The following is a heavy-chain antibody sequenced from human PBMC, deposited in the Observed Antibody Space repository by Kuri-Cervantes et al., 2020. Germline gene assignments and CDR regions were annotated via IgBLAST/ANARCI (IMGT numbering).Heavy chain of an antibody. Sequence: SETLSLTCAVSGGSISSSNWWSWVRQPPGKGLEWIGEIYHSGSTNYNPSLKSRVTISVDKSKNQFSLKLSSVTAADTAVYYCARGSGNPHHYYYYYGMDVWGQGTTVTVSS. V-gene: IGHV4-4*02. CDR1: GGSISSSNW. J-gene: IGHJ6*02. CDR2: IYHSGST. CDR3: ARGSGNPHHYYYYYGMDV. D-gene: IGHD3-10*01.